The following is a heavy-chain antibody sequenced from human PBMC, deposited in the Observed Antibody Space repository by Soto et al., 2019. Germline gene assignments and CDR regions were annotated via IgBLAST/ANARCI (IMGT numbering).Heavy chain of an antibody. CDR3: ARVAAQDFWSGYLGYYYYGMDV. CDR1: GYTSTGYY. CDR2: INPNSGGT. D-gene: IGHD3-3*01. J-gene: IGHJ6*02. Sequence: ASVKVSCKASGYTSTGYYMHWVRQAPGQGLEWMGWINPNSGGTNYAQKFQGRVTMTRDTSISTAYMELSRLRSDDTAVYYCARVAAQDFWSGYLGYYYYGMDVWGQGTTVTVSS. V-gene: IGHV1-2*02.